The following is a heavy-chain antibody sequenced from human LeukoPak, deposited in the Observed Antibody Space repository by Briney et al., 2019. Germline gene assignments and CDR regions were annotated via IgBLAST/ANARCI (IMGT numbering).Heavy chain of an antibody. J-gene: IGHJ4*02. CDR2: IYYSGST. Sequence: SETLSLTCTVSGGSISSSSYYWGWIRQPPGKGLEWIGSIYYSGSTYYNPSLKSRVTISVDTSKNQFSLKLSSVTAAGTAVYYCARRGDYGGNSGQFDYWGQGTLVTVSS. D-gene: IGHD4-23*01. V-gene: IGHV4-39*01. CDR1: GGSISSSSYY. CDR3: ARRGDYGGNSGQFDY.